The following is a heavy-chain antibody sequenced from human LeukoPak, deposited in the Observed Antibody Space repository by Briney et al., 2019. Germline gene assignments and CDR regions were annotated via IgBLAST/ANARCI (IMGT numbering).Heavy chain of an antibody. V-gene: IGHV3-74*01. CDR3: ARVDFWSGYFDY. CDR1: GFTFSSYW. CDR2: INSDGSST. Sequence: GGSLRLSCAASGFTFSSYWMHWVRQAPGKGLVWVSHINSDGSSTSYADSVKGRFTISRDNAKNTLYLQMNSLRAEDTAVYYCARVDFWSGYFDYWGQGTLVTVSS. D-gene: IGHD3-3*01. J-gene: IGHJ4*02.